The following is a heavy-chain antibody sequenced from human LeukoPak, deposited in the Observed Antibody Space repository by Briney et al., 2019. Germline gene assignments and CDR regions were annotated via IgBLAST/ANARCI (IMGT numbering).Heavy chain of an antibody. CDR1: GYTFTKYG. D-gene: IGHD3-3*01. CDR2: ISAYNGNT. J-gene: IGHJ6*03. V-gene: IGHV1-18*01. CDR3: ARQLLEWSPKSSYYSYYYMDV. Sequence: GASVKVSCKASGYTFTKYGISWVRQAPGQGLEWMGWISAYNGNTNYAQKFQGRVTMTTETSTKTAYMEMRSLTSDDTAVYYCARQLLEWSPKSSYYSYYYMDVWGQGTTVTV.